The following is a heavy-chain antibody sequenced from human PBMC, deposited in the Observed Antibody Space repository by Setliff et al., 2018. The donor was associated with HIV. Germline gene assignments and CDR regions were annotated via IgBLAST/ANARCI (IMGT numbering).Heavy chain of an antibody. Sequence: ETLSLTCAVYGGSFSGYHWNWVRQAPGKGLEWIGRIKSKTDGGTTDYAAPVKGRFTISRDDSKNTLYLQMNSLKTEDTGVYFCATDNGPSYSMDIWGQGTTVTVSS. CDR1: GGSFSGYH. CDR2: IKSKTDGGTT. D-gene: IGHD2-21*01. CDR3: ATDNGPSYSMDI. V-gene: IGHV3-15*07. J-gene: IGHJ6*02.